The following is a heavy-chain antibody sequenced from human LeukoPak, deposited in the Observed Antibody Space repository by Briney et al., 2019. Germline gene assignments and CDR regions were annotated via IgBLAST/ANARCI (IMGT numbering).Heavy chain of an antibody. D-gene: IGHD5-18*01. Sequence: GGSLRLSCAASGFTFSIYAMTWVRQAPGKGLEWVSVISGSGDSTYYADSVKGRFTISRDNSKNTQYLQMNSLRVEDTAVYSCAKVGGRQLWPPQSWGQGTLVTVSS. CDR2: ISGSGDST. J-gene: IGHJ4*02. CDR3: AKVGGRQLWPPQS. V-gene: IGHV3-23*01. CDR1: GFTFSIYA.